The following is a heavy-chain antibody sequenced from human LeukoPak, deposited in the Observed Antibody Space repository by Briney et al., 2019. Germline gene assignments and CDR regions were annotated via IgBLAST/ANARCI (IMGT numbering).Heavy chain of an antibody. J-gene: IGHJ4*02. D-gene: IGHD2-2*02. V-gene: IGHV1-2*02. CDR2: INPNSGGT. CDR1: GYTFTSYG. CDR3: ARDSDQLLYPRVGDY. Sequence: ASVKVSCKASGYTFTSYGISWVRQAPGQGLEWMGWINPNSGGTNYAQKFQGRVTMTRDTSISTAYMELRSLRSDDTAVYYRARDSDQLLYPRVGDYWGQGTLVTVSS.